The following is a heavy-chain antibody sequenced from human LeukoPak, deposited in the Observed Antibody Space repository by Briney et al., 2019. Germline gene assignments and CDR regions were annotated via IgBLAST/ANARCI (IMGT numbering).Heavy chain of an antibody. J-gene: IGHJ4*02. D-gene: IGHD3-22*01. Sequence: PSETLSLTCTVSGGSISSSSYYWGWIRQPPGKGLEWIGSIYYSGSTYYNPSLKSRVTISVDTSKNQFSLKLSSVTAADTAVYYCARDSTLYPNYYDSSGYDYWGQGTLVTVSS. CDR2: IYYSGST. CDR3: ARDSTLYPNYYDSSGYDY. V-gene: IGHV4-39*07. CDR1: GGSISSSSYY.